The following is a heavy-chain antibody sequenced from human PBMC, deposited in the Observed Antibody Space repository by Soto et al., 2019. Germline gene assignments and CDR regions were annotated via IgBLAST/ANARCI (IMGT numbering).Heavy chain of an antibody. Sequence: EVQLVESGGGLVQPGGSLRLSCAASGFTVSSNCMSWVRQAPGKGLEWVSVIYSGGSTYYADSVKGRFTISRDNSKNTLYLHMNSLRAEDTAVYYCARALGTMIVPTMGVFDYWGQGTLVTVSS. CDR3: ARALGTMIVPTMGVFDY. CDR1: GFTVSSNC. D-gene: IGHD5-12*01. CDR2: IYSGGST. J-gene: IGHJ4*02. V-gene: IGHV3-66*01.